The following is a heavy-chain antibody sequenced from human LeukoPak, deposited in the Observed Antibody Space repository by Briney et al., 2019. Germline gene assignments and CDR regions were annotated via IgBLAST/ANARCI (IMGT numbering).Heavy chain of an antibody. CDR2: IQKDGGSK. Sequence: GGSLRLSCAASGFPFSNYVMNWVRQAPGKGLEGVTFIQKDGGSKFYADSVKGRFTISRDNSKKTVYLQMSSLTIEHTAVYYCAKEPGEGGSAFDYWGQGTLVTVYS. J-gene: IGHJ4*02. V-gene: IGHV3-30*02. CDR3: AKEPGEGGSAFDY. D-gene: IGHD3-16*01. CDR1: GFPFSNYV.